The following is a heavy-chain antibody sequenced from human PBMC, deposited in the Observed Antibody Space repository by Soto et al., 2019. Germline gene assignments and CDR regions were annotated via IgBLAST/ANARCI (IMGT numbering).Heavy chain of an antibody. CDR2: ISSGSDTI. D-gene: IGHD1-26*01. CDR3: ARVTKTWEDDY. CDR1: GFTFSDYG. V-gene: IGHV3-48*02. Sequence: EVQLVESGGGLVQPGGSLRLSCSVSGFTFSDYGVNWVRQAPGKGLEWISYISSGSDTIYYAESVQGRFTISRDDSKNSLFLQMNNLRNEDTALYYCARVTKTWEDDYWGHGTLVTVPS. J-gene: IGHJ4*01.